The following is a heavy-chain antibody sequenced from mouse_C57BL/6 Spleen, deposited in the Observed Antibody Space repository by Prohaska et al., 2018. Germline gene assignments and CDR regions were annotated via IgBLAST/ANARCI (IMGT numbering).Heavy chain of an antibody. V-gene: IGHV5-17*01. CDR2: ISSGSSTI. CDR3: ARIPHYYGSSYGY. D-gene: IGHD1-1*01. Sequence: EVQLVESGGGLVKPGGSLKLSCAASGFTFSDYGMHWVRQAPEKGLEWVAYISSGSSTIYYADTVKGRFTISRDNAKNTLFLQMTSLRSEDTAMYYCARIPHYYGSSYGYWGQGTTLTVSS. J-gene: IGHJ2*01. CDR1: GFTFSDYG.